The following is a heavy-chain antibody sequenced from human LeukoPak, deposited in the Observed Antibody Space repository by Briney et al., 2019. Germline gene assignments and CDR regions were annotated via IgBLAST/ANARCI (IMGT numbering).Heavy chain of an antibody. D-gene: IGHD3-10*01. CDR2: IRSKANSYAT. J-gene: IGHJ4*02. CDR1: GFTFSGSA. Sequence: PGGSLKLSCAASGFTFSGSAMHWVRQASGKGLEWVGRIRSKANSYATAYAASVKGRFTISGDDSKNTAYLQMNSLKTEDTAVYYCTRLGLYGSGEYYWGQGTLVTVSS. V-gene: IGHV3-73*01. CDR3: TRLGLYGSGEYY.